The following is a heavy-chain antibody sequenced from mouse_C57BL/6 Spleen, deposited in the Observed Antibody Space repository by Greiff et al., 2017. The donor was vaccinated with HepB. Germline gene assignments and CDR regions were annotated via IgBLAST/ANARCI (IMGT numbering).Heavy chain of an antibody. CDR3: ARGTVVATGAMDY. V-gene: IGHV1-7*01. Sequence: QVQLKESGAELAKPGASVKLSCKASGYTFTSYWMHWVKQRPGQGLEWIGYINPSSGYTKYNQKFKDKATLTADKSSSTAYMQLSSLTYEDSAVYYCARGTVVATGAMDYWGQGTSVTVSS. J-gene: IGHJ4*01. CDR2: INPSSGYT. D-gene: IGHD1-1*01. CDR1: GYTFTSYW.